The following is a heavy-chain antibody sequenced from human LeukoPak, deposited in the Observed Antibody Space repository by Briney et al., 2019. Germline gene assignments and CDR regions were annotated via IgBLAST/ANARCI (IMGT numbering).Heavy chain of an antibody. V-gene: IGHV1-69*05. CDR1: GGTFSSYA. J-gene: IGHJ4*02. D-gene: IGHD6-19*01. CDR3: ARSIAVAGTSYYFDY. CDR2: IIPIFGTA. Sequence: SVKVSCKASGGTFSSYAISWVRQASGQGLEWMGGIIPIFGTANYAQKFQGRVTITTDESTSTAYMELSSLRSEDTAVYYCARSIAVAGTSYYFDYWGQGTLVTVSS.